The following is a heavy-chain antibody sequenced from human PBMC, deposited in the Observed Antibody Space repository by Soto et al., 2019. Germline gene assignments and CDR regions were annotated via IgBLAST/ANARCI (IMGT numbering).Heavy chain of an antibody. Sequence: GPVKVSCKDSGYTFTSYDINWVRQATGQGLEWMGWMNPNSGNTGYAQKFQGRVTMTRNTSISTAYMELSSLRSEDTAVYYCARLALYYYGSGSPGYYYYMDVWGKGTTVTVSS. J-gene: IGHJ6*03. D-gene: IGHD3-10*01. CDR1: GYTFTSYD. CDR3: ARLALYYYGSGSPGYYYYMDV. CDR2: MNPNSGNT. V-gene: IGHV1-8*01.